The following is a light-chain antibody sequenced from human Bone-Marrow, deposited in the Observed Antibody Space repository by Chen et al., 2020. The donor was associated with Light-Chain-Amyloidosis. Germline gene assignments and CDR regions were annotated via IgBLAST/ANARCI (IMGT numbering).Light chain of an antibody. CDR3: QAADSSGTDEVI. CDR1: DLPTKY. Sequence: SYQLTQPPSVSVSPGQTARITCSGADLPTKYAYWYQQKPGQATVLVIDRDTERPSGISERFSGSSSGPTATLTIRGVQAEDEADYHCQAADSSGTDEVIFGGGSKLTGL. V-gene: IGLV3-25*03. J-gene: IGLJ2*01. CDR2: RDT.